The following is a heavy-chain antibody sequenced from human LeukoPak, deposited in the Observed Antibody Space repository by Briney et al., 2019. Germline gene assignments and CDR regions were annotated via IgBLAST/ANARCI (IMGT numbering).Heavy chain of an antibody. J-gene: IGHJ4*02. CDR3: ARDPSGYFNY. D-gene: IGHD3-22*01. V-gene: IGHV4-4*02. Sequence: PSGTLSLTCAVSGGSITSTYWWSWVRQPPGMGLEWIGEVYHTGSTNYNPSLKSRVTISVDTSKNQFSLRLSSVTAADTAVYYCARDPSGYFNYWGQGTLATVSS. CDR2: VYHTGST. CDR1: GGSITSTYW.